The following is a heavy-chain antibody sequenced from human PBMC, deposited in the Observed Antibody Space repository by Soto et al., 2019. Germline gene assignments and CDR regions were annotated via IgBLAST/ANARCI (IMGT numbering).Heavy chain of an antibody. CDR2: IYYSGST. J-gene: IGHJ4*02. Sequence: PSETLSLTCTVSGGSISSYYWSWIRQPPGKGLEWIGYIYYSGSTNYNPSLKSRVTISVDTSKNQFSLKLSSVTAADTAVYYCARLGAAAATSFDYWGQGTLVTVSS. CDR3: ARLGAAAATSFDY. D-gene: IGHD6-13*01. V-gene: IGHV4-59*01. CDR1: GGSISSYY.